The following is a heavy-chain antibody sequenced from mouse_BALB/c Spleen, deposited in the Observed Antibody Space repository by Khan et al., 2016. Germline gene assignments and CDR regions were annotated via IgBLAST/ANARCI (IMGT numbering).Heavy chain of an antibody. CDR1: GFIFSSYT. Sequence: EVELVESGGDLVKPGGSLKLSCAASGFIFSSYTMSWVRQTPEKRLEWVATISSGGTYTYYPDRVKGRFTISRDNAKKTLHLQMSSLKSEDTAMYFCTNIYDGYYEFPYWGRVTLVTLSA. V-gene: IGHV5-6-4*01. J-gene: IGHJ3*01. D-gene: IGHD2-3*01. CDR3: TNIYDGYYEFPY. CDR2: ISSGGTYT.